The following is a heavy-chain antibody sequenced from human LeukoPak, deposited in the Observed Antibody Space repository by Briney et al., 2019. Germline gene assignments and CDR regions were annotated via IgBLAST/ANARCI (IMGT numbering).Heavy chain of an antibody. Sequence: GGSLRLSCAASGFTFSSYGMHWVRQAPGKGLEWVAVISYDGSNKYYADSVKGRFTISRDNSKNTLYLQMNSLRAEDTAVYYCAKDGNILRYFDWLAPAGYYGMDVWGQGTTATVSS. CDR1: GFTFSSYG. CDR2: ISYDGSNK. J-gene: IGHJ6*02. V-gene: IGHV3-30*18. CDR3: AKDGNILRYFDWLAPAGYYGMDV. D-gene: IGHD3-9*01.